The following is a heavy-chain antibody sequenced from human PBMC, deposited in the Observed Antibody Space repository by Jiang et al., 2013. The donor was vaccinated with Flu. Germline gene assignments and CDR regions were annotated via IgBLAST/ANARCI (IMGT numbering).Heavy chain of an antibody. J-gene: IGHJ4*02. CDR3: ATHYDFWSGYSSY. Sequence: LLKPSETLSLTCTVSGGSISSSSYYWGWIRQPPGKGLEWIGSIYYSGSTYYNPSLKSRVTISVDTSKNQFSLKLSSVTAADTAVYYCATHYDFWSGYSSYWGQGTLVTVSS. D-gene: IGHD3-3*01. CDR2: IYYSGST. CDR1: GGSISSSSYY. V-gene: IGHV4-39*01.